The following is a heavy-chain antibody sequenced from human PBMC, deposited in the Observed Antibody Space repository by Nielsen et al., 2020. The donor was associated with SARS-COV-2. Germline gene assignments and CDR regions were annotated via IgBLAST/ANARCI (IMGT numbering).Heavy chain of an antibody. CDR2: IYYDGRTT. V-gene: IGHV4-39*07. Sequence: SETLSLTCSVSVGSFSNSAYYWDWIRLAPGKGLEWIGKIYYDGRTTHYNPSLKSRVSISADTTKNRFSLWLRSVSAADTAVYYCAREGDSRVPGNWFDTWGQGTRVTVSS. J-gene: IGHJ5*02. CDR3: AREGDSRVPGNWFDT. CDR1: VGSFSNSAYY. D-gene: IGHD2-2*01.